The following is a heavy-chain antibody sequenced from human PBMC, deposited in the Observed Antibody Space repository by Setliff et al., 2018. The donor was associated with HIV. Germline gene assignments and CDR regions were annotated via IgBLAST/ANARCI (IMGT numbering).Heavy chain of an antibody. Sequence: SETLSLTCTVSGGSISSYYWSWIRQPPGKRLEWIGYIYYTGSTNYNPSLTSRVTISVDTSKSQFSLKLNSLTAADTAVYYCARDQSDWFYWGQGTLVTVS. CDR1: GGSISSYY. V-gene: IGHV4-59*01. J-gene: IGHJ4*02. D-gene: IGHD3-3*01. CDR3: ARDQSDWFY. CDR2: IYYTGST.